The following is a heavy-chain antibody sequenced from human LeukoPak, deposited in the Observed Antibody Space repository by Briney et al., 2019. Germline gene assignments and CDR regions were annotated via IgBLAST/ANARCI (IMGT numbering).Heavy chain of an antibody. J-gene: IGHJ4*02. CDR3: ARMVITFGGVIVAAYFDY. V-gene: IGHV3-48*01. CDR1: GFTFSSYS. Sequence: GGSLRLSCAASGFTFSSYSMNWVRQAPGKGLEWVSYISSSSSTIYYADSVKGRFTISRDNAKNSLYLQMNSLRAEDTAVYYCARMVITFGGVIVAAYFDYWGKGTLVTVSS. D-gene: IGHD3-16*02. CDR2: ISSSSSTI.